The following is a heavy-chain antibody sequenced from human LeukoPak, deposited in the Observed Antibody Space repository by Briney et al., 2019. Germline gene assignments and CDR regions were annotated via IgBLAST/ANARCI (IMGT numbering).Heavy chain of an antibody. CDR2: IYYGGST. V-gene: IGHV4-39*01. J-gene: IGHJ4*02. CDR1: GGSIRSSPYY. D-gene: IGHD6-13*01. CDR3: ARRRRQQLNKLSEDY. Sequence: SETLSLTCTVSGGSIRSSPYYWGWIRQPPGKGVEWIGSIYYGGSTYYNPSPKSRVTISVDTSKNQFSLKLTSVTTADTAVYYCARRRRQQLNKLSEDYWGQGTLVTVSS.